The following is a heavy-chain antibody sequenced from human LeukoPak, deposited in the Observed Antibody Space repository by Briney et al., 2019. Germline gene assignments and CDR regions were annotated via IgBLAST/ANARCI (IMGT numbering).Heavy chain of an antibody. CDR1: GLTFSSYA. CDR2: ISGSGGNT. V-gene: IGHV3-23*01. J-gene: IGHJ5*01. D-gene: IGHD3-3*02. Sequence: PGGSLRLSCAASGLTFSSYAMSWARQAPGKGLGWVSAISGSGGNTYYADSVKGRFTISRDNSKNTLYLQMNSLRVEDTAVYYCARDPVVFAHGDWFDSWGQGTLVTVSS. CDR3: ARDPVVFAHGDWFDS.